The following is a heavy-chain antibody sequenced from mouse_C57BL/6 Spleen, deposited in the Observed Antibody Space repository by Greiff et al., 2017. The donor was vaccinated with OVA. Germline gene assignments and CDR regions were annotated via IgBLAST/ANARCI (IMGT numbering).Heavy chain of an antibody. CDR3: TGSNYEAWFAY. D-gene: IGHD2-5*01. Sequence: EVKLMESGEGLVKPGGSLKLSCAASGFTFSSYAMSWVRQTPEKRLEWVAYISSGGDYIYYADTVKGRFTISRDNARNTLYLQMSSLKSEDTAMYYCTGSNYEAWFAYWGQGTLVTVSA. V-gene: IGHV5-9-1*02. J-gene: IGHJ3*01. CDR2: ISSGGDYI. CDR1: GFTFSSYA.